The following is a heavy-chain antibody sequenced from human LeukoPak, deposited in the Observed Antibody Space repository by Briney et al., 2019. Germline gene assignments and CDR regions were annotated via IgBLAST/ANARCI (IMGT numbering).Heavy chain of an antibody. V-gene: IGHV4-59*01. J-gene: IGHJ4*02. CDR2: IYYSGST. CDR3: ARGTPQQQLVD. CDR1: GGSISSYY. Sequence: SETLSLTCTVSGGSISSYYWSWIRQPPGKGLEWIGYIYYSGSTNYNPFLKSRVTISVDTSKNQFSLKLSSVTAADTAVYYCARGTPQQQLVDWGQGTLVTVSS. D-gene: IGHD6-13*01.